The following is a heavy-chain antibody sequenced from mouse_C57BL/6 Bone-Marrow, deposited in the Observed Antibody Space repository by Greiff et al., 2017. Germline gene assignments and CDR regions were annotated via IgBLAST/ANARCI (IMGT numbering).Heavy chain of an antibody. CDR2: ISDGGSYT. V-gene: IGHV5-4*01. Sequence: EVQLQESGGGLVKPGGSLKISCAASGFTFSSYAMSWVRQTPEKRLEWVATISDGGSYTYYPDNVKGRFTISRDNAKNNLYLQMSPLKSEDTAMYYSSIVRYEYGGMYYWGQGTSVTVSS. CDR1: GFTFSSYA. J-gene: IGHJ4*01. CDR3: SIVRYEYGGMYY. D-gene: IGHD2-4*01.